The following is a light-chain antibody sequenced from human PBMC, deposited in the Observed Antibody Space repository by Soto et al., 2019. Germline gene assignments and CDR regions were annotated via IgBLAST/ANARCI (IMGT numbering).Light chain of an antibody. J-gene: IGLJ1*01. Sequence: QSVLTQPPSASGSPGQSVTISCTGTSSDVGGYNYASWYQQHPGKAPKLMIYEVSKRPSGVPDRFSGSKSGNTASLTVSGLQAEDEADYYCSSYAGSNNVYVFGTGTKVTVL. CDR1: SSDVGGYNY. CDR2: EVS. V-gene: IGLV2-8*01. CDR3: SSYAGSNNVYV.